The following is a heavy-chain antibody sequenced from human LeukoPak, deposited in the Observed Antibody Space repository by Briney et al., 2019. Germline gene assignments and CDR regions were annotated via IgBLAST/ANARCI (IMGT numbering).Heavy chain of an antibody. D-gene: IGHD3-10*01. CDR3: AREIYGSGSQNWFDP. CDR2: ISAYNGNT. Sequence: GASVKVSCKSSAYTFTSYGISWVRQAPGQGLEWMGWISAYNGNTNYAQKLQGRVTMTTDTSTSTAYMELRSLRSDDTAVYYCAREIYGSGSQNWFDPWGQGTLVTVSS. CDR1: AYTFTSYG. J-gene: IGHJ5*02. V-gene: IGHV1-18*01.